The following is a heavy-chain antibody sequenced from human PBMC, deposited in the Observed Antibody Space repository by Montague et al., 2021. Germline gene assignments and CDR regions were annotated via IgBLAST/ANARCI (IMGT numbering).Heavy chain of an antibody. V-gene: IGHV4-38-2*02. CDR1: RTLINSDYY. CDR2: VSHGGRT. CDR3: ARERDRYYYMDI. Sequence: SETLSPTRTVSRTLINSDYYWGWIRQPPGKGLECMGSVSHGGRTYYNPSLKSRVTISVDTSNNHFSLKLSSVTAADTAMYYCARERDRYYYMDIWGKGTTITVSS. J-gene: IGHJ6*03.